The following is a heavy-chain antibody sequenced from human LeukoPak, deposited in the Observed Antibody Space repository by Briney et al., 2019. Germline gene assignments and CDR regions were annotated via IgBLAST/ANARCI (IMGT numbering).Heavy chain of an antibody. D-gene: IGHD4-11*01. CDR3: ARGRLGYSDC. J-gene: IGHJ4*02. CDR2: IKSDESRT. Sequence: GGSLRLSCAASGFTFSSYGMHWVRQGPGKGLVWVSYIKSDESRTNYADSVKGRFTISRDNAKNTLYLQTNSLGAEDTAVYYCARGRLGYSDCWGQGTLVTVSS. CDR1: GFTFSSYG. V-gene: IGHV3-74*01.